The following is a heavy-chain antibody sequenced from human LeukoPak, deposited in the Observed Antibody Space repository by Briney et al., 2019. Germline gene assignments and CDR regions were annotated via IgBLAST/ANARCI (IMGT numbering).Heavy chain of an antibody. J-gene: IGHJ5*02. V-gene: IGHV1-2*02. CDR3: ARDSTPAAEYCSSTSCDFGDNWFDP. Sequence: ASVKVSCKASGYTFTGYYMHWVRQAPGQGLEWMGWINPNSGGTNYAQKFQGRVTMTRDTSISTAYMELSRLRSDDTAVYYCARDSTPAAEYCSSTSCDFGDNWFDPWGQGTLVTVSS. D-gene: IGHD2-2*01. CDR1: GYTFTGYY. CDR2: INPNSGGT.